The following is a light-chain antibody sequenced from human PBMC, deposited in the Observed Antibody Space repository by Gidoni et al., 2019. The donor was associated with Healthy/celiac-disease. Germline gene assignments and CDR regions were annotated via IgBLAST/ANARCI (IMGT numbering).Light chain of an antibody. V-gene: IGKV3-11*01. CDR3: QQRSNWPPALT. Sequence: NVFKQSPATLSLSPGERATLSCRASQSVSSYLAWYQQKPGQAPRLLIYDASNRATGIPARFSGSGSGTDFTLTISSLEPEDFAVYYCQQRSNWPPALTFGGGTKVEIK. CDR2: DAS. J-gene: IGKJ4*01. CDR1: QSVSSY.